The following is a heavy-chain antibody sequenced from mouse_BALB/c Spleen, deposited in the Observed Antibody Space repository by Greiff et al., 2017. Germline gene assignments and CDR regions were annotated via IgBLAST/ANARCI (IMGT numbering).Heavy chain of an antibody. CDR1: GFNINDYY. CDR3: ARKDYYYAMDY. CDR2: IDPENGNT. Sequence: VQLQQSGAELVRPGALVKLSCKASGFNINDYYMHWVKQRPEQGLEWIGWIDPENGNTIYDPKFQGKASITADTSSNTAYLQLSSLTSEDTAVYYCARKDYYYAMDYWGQGTSVTVSS. V-gene: IGHV14-1*02. J-gene: IGHJ4*01.